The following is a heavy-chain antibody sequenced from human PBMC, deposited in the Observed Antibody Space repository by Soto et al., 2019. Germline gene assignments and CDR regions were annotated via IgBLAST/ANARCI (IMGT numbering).Heavy chain of an antibody. Sequence: PGGSLRLSCAASGFTVSSNYMSWVRQAPGKGLEWVSVIYSGGSTYYADSVKGRFTISRDNSKNTLYLQTNSLRAEDTAVYYCARKQQLPYYYGMDVWGQGTTVTVSS. V-gene: IGHV3-53*01. CDR2: IYSGGST. CDR3: ARKQQLPYYYGMDV. CDR1: GFTVSSNY. J-gene: IGHJ6*02. D-gene: IGHD6-13*01.